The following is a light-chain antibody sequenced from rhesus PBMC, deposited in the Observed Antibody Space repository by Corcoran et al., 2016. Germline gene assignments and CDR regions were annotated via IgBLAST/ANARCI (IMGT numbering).Light chain of an antibody. CDR1: QGIRSY. Sequence: DIQMTQSPSSLSASVGDTVTITCRASQGIRSYLNWFQQKPGKAPKLLIYDASYLESGVPSRFSGSGSGTDFTITISGLQREDFAAYYGLQHSSYPLTFGGGTKVEIK. CDR2: DAS. V-gene: IGKV1-28*03. CDR3: LQHSSYPLT. J-gene: IGKJ4*01.